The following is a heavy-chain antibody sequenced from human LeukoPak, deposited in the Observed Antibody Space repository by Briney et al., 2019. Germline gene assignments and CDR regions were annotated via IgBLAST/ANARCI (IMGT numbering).Heavy chain of an antibody. V-gene: IGHV4-61*01. CDR3: ARYLATISGFDY. D-gene: IGHD5-12*01. J-gene: IGHJ4*02. Sequence: SETLSLTCTVSGGSVSSGSYFWSRIRQSPGKGLEWIGYIHYSGGTKYNPSLKRRVTISVDTSKNQFSLRLNSVTAADTAVYYCARYLATISGFDYWGRGTLVPVSS. CDR2: IHYSGGT. CDR1: GGSVSSGSYF.